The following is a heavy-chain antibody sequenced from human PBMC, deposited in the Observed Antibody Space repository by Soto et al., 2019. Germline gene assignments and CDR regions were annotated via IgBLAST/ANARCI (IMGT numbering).Heavy chain of an antibody. J-gene: IGHJ4*02. CDR3: ARGFFGTIVVAGRGGY. Sequence: EVQLVESGGGLVQPGGSKRLSCIASGLTFSSFSMNWVRQAPGKGLEWVAYISSSSSTTYYADSVKGRFTISRDNAKNSLYLQMNSLRGEDTAVYYCARGFFGTIVVAGRGGYWGQGTLVTVSS. CDR1: GLTFSSFS. D-gene: IGHD6-19*01. V-gene: IGHV3-48*04. CDR2: ISSSSSTT.